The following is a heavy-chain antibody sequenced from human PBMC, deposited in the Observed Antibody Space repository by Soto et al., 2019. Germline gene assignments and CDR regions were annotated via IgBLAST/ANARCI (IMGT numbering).Heavy chain of an antibody. J-gene: IGHJ6*02. CDR3: TRQLGYCTGISCYAAGYYYGMDV. V-gene: IGHV3-73*01. D-gene: IGHD2-2*01. CDR1: GFTFSSSA. CDR2: IRSKANSYAT. Sequence: GGSLRLSCTASGFTFSSSAMHWVRQASGKGLEWVGRIRSKANSYATAYAASVKGRFTITRDDSMSMAYLQMNSMKTEDTAVYYCTRQLGYCTGISCYAAGYYYGMDVWGQGTTVTVSS.